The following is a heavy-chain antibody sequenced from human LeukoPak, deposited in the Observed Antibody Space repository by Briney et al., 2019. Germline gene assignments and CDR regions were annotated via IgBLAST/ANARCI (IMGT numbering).Heavy chain of an antibody. D-gene: IGHD3-10*01. CDR1: GFTFSSYW. V-gene: IGHV3-21*01. CDR2: ISSSSSYI. J-gene: IGHJ4*02. Sequence: GGSLRLSCAASGFTFSSYWMHWVRQAPGKGLEWVSSISSSSSYIYYADSVKGRFTISRDNAKNSLYLQMNSLRAEDTAVYYCARDFQGGLTVDYWGQGTLVTVSS. CDR3: ARDFQGGLTVDY.